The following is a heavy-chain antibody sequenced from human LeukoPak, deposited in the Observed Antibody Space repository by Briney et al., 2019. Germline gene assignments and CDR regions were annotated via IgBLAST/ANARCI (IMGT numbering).Heavy chain of an antibody. CDR2: IHYSGST. V-gene: IGHV4-59*01. Sequence: LETLSLTCTVSGGSISSYYWNWIRQPPGKGLEWLGYIHYSGSTNYNPSLESRVTISLDTAKNQYSLRLSSLTAADTAVYYCARGEGQAVSAFDYWGQGMLVTV. CDR3: ARGEGQAVSAFDY. CDR1: GGSISSYY. D-gene: IGHD2-21*02. J-gene: IGHJ4*02.